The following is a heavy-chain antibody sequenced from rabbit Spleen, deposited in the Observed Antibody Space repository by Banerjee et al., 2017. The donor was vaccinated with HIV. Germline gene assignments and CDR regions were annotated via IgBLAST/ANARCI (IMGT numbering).Heavy chain of an antibody. CDR3: ARDTGSSCSSYGMDL. D-gene: IGHD8-1*01. V-gene: IGHV1S40*01. Sequence: QSLEESGGDLVKPGASLTLTCTASGFSFSSRYYMCWVRQPPGKGLEWISCIAGSSSGFTYSATWAKGRFACSKTSSTTVTLQMTSLTVADTATYFCARDTGSSCSSYGMDLWGQGTLVTVS. CDR2: IAGSSSGFT. CDR1: GFSFSSRYY. J-gene: IGHJ6*01.